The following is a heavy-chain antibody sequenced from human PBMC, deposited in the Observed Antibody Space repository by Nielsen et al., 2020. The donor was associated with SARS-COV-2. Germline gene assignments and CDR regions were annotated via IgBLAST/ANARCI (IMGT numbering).Heavy chain of an antibody. CDR1: GFTFSHYA. CDR2: ITTGSDYI. Sequence: GESLKISCAASGFTFSHYAMQWVRQAPGKGLEWVSCITTGSDYIQYADSVRGRFTISRDNAKSSLYLQMNSLRADDTAIYYCASEYCSGGSCYSEAFGYWGQGTLVTVPS. V-gene: IGHV3-21*06. D-gene: IGHD2-15*01. J-gene: IGHJ4*02. CDR3: ASEYCSGGSCYSEAFGY.